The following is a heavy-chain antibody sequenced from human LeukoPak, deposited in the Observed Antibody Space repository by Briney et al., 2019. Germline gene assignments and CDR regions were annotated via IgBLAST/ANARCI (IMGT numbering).Heavy chain of an antibody. CDR3: ASSSYPAFDY. Sequence: SETLSLTCTVSGGSISSSSYYWGWIRQPPGKGLEWIGSIYYSGSTYYNPSLKSRVTISVDTSKNQFPLKLSSVTAADTAVYYCASSSYPAFDYWGQGTLVTVSS. V-gene: IGHV4-39*06. D-gene: IGHD2-2*01. J-gene: IGHJ4*02. CDR1: GGSISSSSYY. CDR2: IYYSGST.